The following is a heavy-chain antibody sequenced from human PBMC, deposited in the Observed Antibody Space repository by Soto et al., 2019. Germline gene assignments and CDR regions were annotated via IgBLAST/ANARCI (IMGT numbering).Heavy chain of an antibody. CDR1: GFTFSSYS. Sequence: EVQLVESGGGLVRPGGSLRLSCAASGFTFSSYSINWVRQAPGKGLEWVSPIGRVSSHIYYADSVKGRFTVSRDNAKNSLYLQMNNLRVEDTAVYYCARDVYTGYDSYYYYYMDVWGKGTTVTVSS. D-gene: IGHD5-12*01. V-gene: IGHV3-21*01. CDR3: ARDVYTGYDSYYYYYMDV. J-gene: IGHJ6*03. CDR2: IGRVSSHI.